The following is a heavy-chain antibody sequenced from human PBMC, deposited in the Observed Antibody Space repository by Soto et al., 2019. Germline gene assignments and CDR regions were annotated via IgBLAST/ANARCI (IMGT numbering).Heavy chain of an antibody. V-gene: IGHV3-30*18. D-gene: IGHD3-3*01. CDR3: AKDKHDFWSGYSSGYFDY. J-gene: IGHJ4*02. Sequence: QVQLVESGGGVVQPGRSLRPSCAASGFTFSSYGMHWVRQAPGKGLEWVAVISYDGSNKYYADSVKGRFTISRDNSKNTLYLQMNRLRAEDTAVYYCAKDKHDFWSGYSSGYFDYWGQGTLVTVSS. CDR1: GFTFSSYG. CDR2: ISYDGSNK.